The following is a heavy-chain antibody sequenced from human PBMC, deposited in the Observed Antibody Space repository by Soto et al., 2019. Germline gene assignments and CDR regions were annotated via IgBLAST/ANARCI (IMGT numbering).Heavy chain of an antibody. V-gene: IGHV3-23*01. CDR2: ISNSGGTI. CDR1: GFSLRNYG. Sequence: EVQLLESGGGLVQPGGSLRLSCAASGFSLRNYGMNWVRQAPGKGLEWVSVISNSGGTIKYADSVKGRFTISRDNFQSKVYLELHSLRAEDTAVYYCARLQGDNSGTYGMDVWGQGTTVTVS. CDR3: ARLQGDNSGTYGMDV. J-gene: IGHJ6*02. D-gene: IGHD3-10*01.